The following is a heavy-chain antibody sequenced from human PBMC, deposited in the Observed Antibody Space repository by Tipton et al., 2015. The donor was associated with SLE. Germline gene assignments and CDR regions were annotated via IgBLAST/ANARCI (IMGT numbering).Heavy chain of an antibody. CDR2: IYYSGST. D-gene: IGHD1-20*01. J-gene: IGHJ4*02. CDR1: GGSISSHY. Sequence: TLSLTCTVSGGSISSHYWSWIRQPPGKGLEWIGYIYYSGSTNYNPSLKSRVTISVDTSKNQFSLKLSSVTAADTAVYYCARYSTITYYFDYWGQGTLVTVSS. V-gene: IGHV4-59*11. CDR3: ARYSTITYYFDY.